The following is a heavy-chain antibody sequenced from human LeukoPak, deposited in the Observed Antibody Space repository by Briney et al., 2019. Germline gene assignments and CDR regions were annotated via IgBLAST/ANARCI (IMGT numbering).Heavy chain of an antibody. V-gene: IGHV3-23*01. D-gene: IGHD3-16*02. CDR1: GFTFSSYA. Sequence: PGGSLRLSCAASGFTFSSYAMSWVRQAPGKGLEWVSAISGSGGSTYYADSVKGRFTISRDNSKNTLYLQMNSLRAEDTAVYYCAKDWGRKVDMITFGGVIVEWGQGTLVTVSS. CDR3: AKDWGRKVDMITFGGVIVE. J-gene: IGHJ4*02. CDR2: ISGSGGST.